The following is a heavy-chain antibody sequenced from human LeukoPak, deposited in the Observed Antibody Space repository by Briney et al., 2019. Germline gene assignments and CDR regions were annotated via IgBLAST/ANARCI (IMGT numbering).Heavy chain of an antibody. Sequence: GRSLRLSCTTSGFTFGDYAINWVRQAPGKGLEWVGFIGRKSSGGTTEYAASVKGRFTMSRDDSKRIAYLQMNSLRTEDTALYYCTRDFGDYIYYGLDVWGQGTTTTVSS. CDR3: TRDFGDYIYYGLDV. J-gene: IGHJ6*02. D-gene: IGHD4-17*01. V-gene: IGHV3-49*04. CDR1: GFTFGDYA. CDR2: IGRKSSGGTT.